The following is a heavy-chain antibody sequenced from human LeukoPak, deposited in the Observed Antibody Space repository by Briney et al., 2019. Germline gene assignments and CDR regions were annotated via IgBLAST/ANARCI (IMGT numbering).Heavy chain of an antibody. CDR1: GYSITSGYY. V-gene: IGHV4-38-2*02. CDR2: IYYNGIA. D-gene: IGHD6-6*01. CDR3: ARSPSSSTSSWFDP. Sequence: SETLSLTCTVSGYSITSGYYCGWIRQAPGKRLEWIGNIYYNGIAYYNPSLKSRVSISVDTSKNQFSLKLRSVTAADTAVYYCARSPSSSTSSWFDPWGQGTLVTVSS. J-gene: IGHJ5*02.